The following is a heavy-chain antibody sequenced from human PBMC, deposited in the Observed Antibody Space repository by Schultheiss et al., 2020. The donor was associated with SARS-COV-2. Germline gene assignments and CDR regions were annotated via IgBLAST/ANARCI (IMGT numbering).Heavy chain of an antibody. CDR2: ISSSSSTI. CDR3: ARDLRDSRYCGGGDCYGGDY. V-gene: IGHV3-48*02. J-gene: IGHJ4*02. CDR1: GFTFTLYS. D-gene: IGHD2-15*01. Sequence: GGSLRLSCAASGFTFTLYSMNWVRQAPGKGLEWVSYISSSSSTIYYADSVEGRFTISRDNAKNSLYLQMNSLRDEDTAVYYCARDLRDSRYCGGGDCYGGDYWGQGTLVTVSS.